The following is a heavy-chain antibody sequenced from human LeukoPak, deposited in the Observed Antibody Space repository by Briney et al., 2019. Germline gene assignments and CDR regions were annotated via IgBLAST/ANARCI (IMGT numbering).Heavy chain of an antibody. CDR3: ARKDCSGGSCYRNFDS. Sequence: GSLRLSCAASGFTFSDYWMSWVRQAPGKGLEWVANIKQDGSERYYVDSVKGRFTISRDNAKNSLYLQMNSLRAEDTAVYYFARKDCSGGSCYRNFDSWGQGTLVTVSS. D-gene: IGHD2-15*01. CDR1: GFTFSDYW. CDR2: IKQDGSER. J-gene: IGHJ4*02. V-gene: IGHV3-7*01.